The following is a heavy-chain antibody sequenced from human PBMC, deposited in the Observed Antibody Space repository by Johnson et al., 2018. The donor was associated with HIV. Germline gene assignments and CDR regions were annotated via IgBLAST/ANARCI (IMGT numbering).Heavy chain of an antibody. CDR3: ARPHIVVVTAGYAFDI. Sequence: QVQLLESGGGVVQPGRSLRLSCAASGFTFSSYAMHWVRQAPGKVLEWVAVISYDGSNKYYADSVKGRFTISRDNSKNTLYLQMNSLRAEDTAVYYCARPHIVVVTAGYAFDIWGQGTMVIASS. CDR2: ISYDGSNK. J-gene: IGHJ3*02. D-gene: IGHD2-21*02. V-gene: IGHV3-30-3*01. CDR1: GFTFSSYA.